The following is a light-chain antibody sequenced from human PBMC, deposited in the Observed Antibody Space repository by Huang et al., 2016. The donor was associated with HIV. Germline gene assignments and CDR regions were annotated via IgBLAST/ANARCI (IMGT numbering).Light chain of an antibody. CDR3: HQRSDWLPYT. CDR1: QSVSSY. CDR2: DTP. Sequence: EIVLTQSPATLSLSPGQRATLSCRASQSVSSYLAWYQQKPGQPPKLLIYDTPNRATGIPARFSGSGSGTHFTLTINSLEPEDFAVYYCHQRSDWLPYTFGQGTKLEIK. J-gene: IGKJ2*01. V-gene: IGKV3-11*01.